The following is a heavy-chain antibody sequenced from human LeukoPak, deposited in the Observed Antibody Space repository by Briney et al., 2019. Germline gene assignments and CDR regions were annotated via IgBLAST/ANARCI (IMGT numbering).Heavy chain of an antibody. J-gene: IGHJ4*02. CDR1: GGSISSSTYY. Sequence: SETLSLTCTVSGGSISSSTYYWGWIRQPPGKGLEWIGSIYYSGTTDYNPSLKSRVTISVDTSKNQFSLKLSSVTAADTAVYYCARAQVVIKGFDYWGQGTLVTVSS. CDR3: ARAQVVIKGFDY. D-gene: IGHD3-22*01. CDR2: IYYSGTT. V-gene: IGHV4-39*01.